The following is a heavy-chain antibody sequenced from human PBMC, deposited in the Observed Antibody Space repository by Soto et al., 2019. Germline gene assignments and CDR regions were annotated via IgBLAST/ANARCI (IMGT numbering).Heavy chain of an antibody. CDR1: GFTFTNSS. J-gene: IGHJ6*02. CDR3: AAPGADCSTTRCHYYAIDA. CDR2: IAACSGNT. Sequence: SVKVSCKTSGFTFTNSSVQWVRQTRGEGLEWRGWIAACSGNTKYAQKLQERFTITRDVSTSAAYMEVRSLRSEDTAVYYSAAPGADCSTTRCHYYAIDAWGQGTTVTVSS. V-gene: IGHV1-58*01. D-gene: IGHD2-2*01.